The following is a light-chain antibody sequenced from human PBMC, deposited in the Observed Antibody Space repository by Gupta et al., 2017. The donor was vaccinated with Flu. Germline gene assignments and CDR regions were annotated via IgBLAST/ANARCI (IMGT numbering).Light chain of an antibody. CDR2: KVS. Sequence: ISCMSSQSLVYSDGDTYLNWLQQRPGQSPRRLIYKVSKRDSGVPDRFSGSGSGTDFTLEISRVEADDVCIYYCMQGTHWPWTFGQGTKVEIK. CDR1: QSLVYSDGDTY. J-gene: IGKJ1*01. V-gene: IGKV2-30*01. CDR3: MQGTHWPWT.